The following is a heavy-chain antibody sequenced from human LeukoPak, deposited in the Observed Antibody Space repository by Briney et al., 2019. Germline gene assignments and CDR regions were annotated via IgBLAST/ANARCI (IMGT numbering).Heavy chain of an antibody. Sequence: ASVQFSCNASGYTFTSYGISWVRQAPGQGREWMGWISAYNGNTNYAQKPQGRVTMTTDTSTSTAYMKLRSLRSDDTAVYYCARGLQRYSSSWYSRYYYYMDVWGKGTTVTISS. D-gene: IGHD6-13*01. V-gene: IGHV1-18*01. J-gene: IGHJ6*03. CDR1: GYTFTSYG. CDR3: ARGLQRYSSSWYSRYYYYMDV. CDR2: ISAYNGNT.